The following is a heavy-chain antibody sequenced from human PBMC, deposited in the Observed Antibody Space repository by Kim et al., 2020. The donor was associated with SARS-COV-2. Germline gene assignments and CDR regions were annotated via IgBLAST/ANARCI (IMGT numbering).Heavy chain of an antibody. CDR3: ARAMRKTYYHESSAYYSLDH. V-gene: IGHV3-30*03. Sequence: GGSLRLSCTASKISFTYYSMHWVRQAPGKGLEWVAAISYDGRNNHYTDSVKGRFTVSRDDSNNTLHLHMSNLRPEDTAIYYCARAMRKTYYHESSAYYSLDHWGQGTLVVVAS. CDR1: KISFTYYS. CDR2: ISYDGRNN. J-gene: IGHJ4*02. D-gene: IGHD3-22*01.